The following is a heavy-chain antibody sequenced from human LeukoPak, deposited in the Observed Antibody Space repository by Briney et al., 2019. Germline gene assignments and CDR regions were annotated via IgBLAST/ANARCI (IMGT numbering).Heavy chain of an antibody. CDR3: ASWNSSSWYTDWFDP. CDR1: GGTFSSYA. V-gene: IGHV1-69*05. J-gene: IGHJ5*02. D-gene: IGHD6-13*01. CDR2: IIPIFGTA. Sequence: GASVKVSCKASGGTFSSYAISWVRQAPGQGLEWMGGIIPIFGTANYAQKFQDRVTITTDESTSTAYMEPSSLRSEDTAVYYCASWNSSSWYTDWFDPWGQGTLVTVSS.